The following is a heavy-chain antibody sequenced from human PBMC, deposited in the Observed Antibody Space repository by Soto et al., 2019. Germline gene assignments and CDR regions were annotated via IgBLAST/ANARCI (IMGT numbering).Heavy chain of an antibody. V-gene: IGHV4-59*01. D-gene: IGHD6-13*01. CDR1: GGSISSYY. Sequence: QVQLQESGPGLVKPSETLSLTCTVSGGSISSYYWSWIRQPPGKGLEWIGYIYYSGSTNYNTSLKSRVTRSVDTSKNQFSLKLSSVTAADTAVYYCAREGIAAAGTLYYFDYWGQGTLVTVAS. CDR2: IYYSGST. CDR3: AREGIAAAGTLYYFDY. J-gene: IGHJ4*02.